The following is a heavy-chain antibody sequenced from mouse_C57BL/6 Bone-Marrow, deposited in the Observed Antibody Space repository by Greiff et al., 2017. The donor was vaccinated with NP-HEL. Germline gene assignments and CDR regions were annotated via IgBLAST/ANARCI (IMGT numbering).Heavy chain of an antibody. CDR2: IYPGDGDT. Sequence: VQLQQSGAELVKPGASVKISCKASGYAFSSYWMNWVKQRPGKGLEWIGQIYPGDGDTNYNGQFKGKATLTADKSSSTAYMQLSSLTSEDSAVYFCARSAYYYGSSYVDYWGQGTTLTVSS. CDR3: ARSAYYYGSSYVDY. D-gene: IGHD1-1*01. CDR1: GYAFSSYW. V-gene: IGHV1-80*01. J-gene: IGHJ2*01.